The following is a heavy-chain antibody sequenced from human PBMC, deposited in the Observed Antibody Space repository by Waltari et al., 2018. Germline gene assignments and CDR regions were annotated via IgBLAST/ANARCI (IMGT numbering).Heavy chain of an antibody. J-gene: IGHJ5*02. Sequence: EVQLVQSGAEVKKPGESLKISCKGSGYSFTSYWIGWVRQMPGKGLEWMGIIYPGDSDTRYSPSFQGQVTISADKSISTAYLQWSSLKASDTAMYYCASYVSNCSSTSCPPIDNWFDPWGQGTLVTVSS. CDR3: ASYVSNCSSTSCPPIDNWFDP. V-gene: IGHV5-51*03. CDR2: IYPGDSDT. D-gene: IGHD2-2*01. CDR1: GYSFTSYW.